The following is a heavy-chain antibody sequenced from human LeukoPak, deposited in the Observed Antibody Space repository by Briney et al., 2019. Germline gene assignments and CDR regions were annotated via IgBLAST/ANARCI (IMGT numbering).Heavy chain of an antibody. J-gene: IGHJ4*02. Sequence: SETLSLTCTVSGGSISGYFWSCIRQPPGQGLEWIGYIYYSGTTLYNPSLKSRVTMSVDTSRNQFSLKLSSVTAADTAMYYCARRNTADASIDFWGQGILVIASS. V-gene: IGHV4-59*08. CDR1: GGSISGYF. CDR3: ARRNTADASIDF. CDR2: IYYSGTT. D-gene: IGHD2/OR15-2a*01.